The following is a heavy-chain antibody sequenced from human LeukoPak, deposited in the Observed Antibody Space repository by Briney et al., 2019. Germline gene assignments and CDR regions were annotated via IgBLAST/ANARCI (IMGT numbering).Heavy chain of an antibody. CDR3: ARGSGPWAHDAFDI. CDR2: MNPNSGNT. J-gene: IGHJ3*02. CDR1: GYTFTSYD. V-gene: IGHV1-8*01. Sequence: GASVKVSCKASGYTFTSYDISWVRQATGQGLEWMGWMNPNSGNTGYAQKFQGRVTMTRNTSISTAYMELSSLRSEDTAVYYCARGSGPWAHDAFDIWGQGTMVTVSS. D-gene: IGHD7-27*01.